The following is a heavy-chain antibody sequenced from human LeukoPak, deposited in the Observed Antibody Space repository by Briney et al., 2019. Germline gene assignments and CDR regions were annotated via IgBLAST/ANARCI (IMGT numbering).Heavy chain of an antibody. CDR3: ARGRSYGYNWFDP. Sequence: GGSLRLSCAASGFTFSSYSMNWVRQAPGKGLEWVSYISSSSSTIYYADSVKGRFSISRDNAKNSLYLQMNRLRAEDTAVYYCARGRSYGYNWFDPWGQGTLVTVSS. CDR2: ISSSSSTI. J-gene: IGHJ5*02. CDR1: GFTFSSYS. V-gene: IGHV3-48*01. D-gene: IGHD3-10*01.